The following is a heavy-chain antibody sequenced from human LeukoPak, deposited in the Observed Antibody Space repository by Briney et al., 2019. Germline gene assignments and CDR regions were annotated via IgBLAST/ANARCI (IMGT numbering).Heavy chain of an antibody. J-gene: IGHJ5*02. V-gene: IGHV3-23*01. CDR1: GFTFSSYA. Sequence: GGSLRLSCAASGFTFSSYAMSWVRKPPGKGLEWVSAISGSGGSTYYADSVKGRFTISRDNSKNTLYLQMNSLRAEDTAVYYCAKELPHDYDFWSGEEKPPYFDPWGQGTLVTVSS. D-gene: IGHD3-3*01. CDR3: AKELPHDYDFWSGEEKPPYFDP. CDR2: ISGSGGST.